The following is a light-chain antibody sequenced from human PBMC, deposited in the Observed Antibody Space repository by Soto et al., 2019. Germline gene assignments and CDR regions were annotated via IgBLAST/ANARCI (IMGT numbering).Light chain of an antibody. CDR2: GAS. CDR1: QSVLYSSNTKNY. V-gene: IGKV4-1*01. J-gene: IGKJ2*01. Sequence: DFVMTQSPGSLAVSLGERATINCKSSQSVLYSSNTKNYLAWHQQKPGQPPKLLIYGASTRESGVPDRFSGSGSGTDLPLTISRLQAEDVAVYYCQQYHTTPYTFGQGTKLEIK. CDR3: QQYHTTPYT.